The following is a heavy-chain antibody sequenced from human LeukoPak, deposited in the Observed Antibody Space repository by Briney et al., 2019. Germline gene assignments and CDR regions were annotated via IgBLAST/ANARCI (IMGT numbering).Heavy chain of an antibody. CDR1: GYSFTTSW. CDR3: ARHTPDSGSSI. D-gene: IGHD3-10*01. Sequence: GESLKISCKGSGYSFTTSWIAWVRQMPGKGLEWMGIIYPGDSDTRYSPSFQGQVTISADKSISTAYLQWSSLKASDTAMYYCARHTPDSGSSIWGQGTLVTVSS. J-gene: IGHJ4*02. V-gene: IGHV5-51*01. CDR2: IYPGDSDT.